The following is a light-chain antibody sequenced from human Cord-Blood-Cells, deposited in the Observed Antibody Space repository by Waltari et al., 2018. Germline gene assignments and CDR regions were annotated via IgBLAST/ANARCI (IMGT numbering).Light chain of an antibody. CDR3: QQSYSTPWT. CDR1: QSISSY. CDR2: AAS. J-gene: IGKJ1*01. V-gene: IGKV1-39*01. Sequence: DIQLTQPPSSLSASVADRVTITCRASQSISSYLNWYQQKPGQAPDLLISAASSLQSRVPSRFSGRQSGTDVTLTISSLQPEDFATYYCQQSYSTPWTFGQGTKVEIK.